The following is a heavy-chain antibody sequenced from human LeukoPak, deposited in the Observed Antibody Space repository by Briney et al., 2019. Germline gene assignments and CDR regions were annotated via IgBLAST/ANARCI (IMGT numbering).Heavy chain of an antibody. CDR2: IYYSGST. CDR1: GGSISSYY. J-gene: IGHJ6*02. Sequence: SETLSLTCTVSGGSISSYYWSGIRQPPGKGLEWIGYIYYSGSTNYNPSLKSRVTLSVDTSKNQFSLKLSSVTAADTAVYYCARLRSIFGVARGYYYYGMDVWGQGTTVTVSS. V-gene: IGHV4-59*08. CDR3: ARLRSIFGVARGYYYYGMDV. D-gene: IGHD3-3*02.